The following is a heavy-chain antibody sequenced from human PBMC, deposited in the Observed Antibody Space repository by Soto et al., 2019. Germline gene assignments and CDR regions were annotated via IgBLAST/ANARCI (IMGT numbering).Heavy chain of an antibody. CDR2: IKSKTDGGTT. CDR3: ASHTVMGMNYFDY. CDR1: GFTITYAS. V-gene: IGHV3-15*07. D-gene: IGHD5-18*01. J-gene: IGHJ4*02. Sequence: GGSLRLSCEASGFTITYASMNWVRQDPDKGLEWVGRIKSKTDGGTTDYAAPVKGRFIISRDDSKNTLSLQMNSLETEDTAVYYSASHTVMGMNYFDYWGRGALDPVSS.